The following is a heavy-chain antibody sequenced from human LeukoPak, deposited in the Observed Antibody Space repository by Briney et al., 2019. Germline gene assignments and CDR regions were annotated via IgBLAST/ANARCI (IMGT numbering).Heavy chain of an antibody. CDR2: IYSSGST. V-gene: IGHV4-59*01. CDR3: ARAVGSNWYASDY. CDR1: GGSISGYY. D-gene: IGHD6-13*01. Sequence: SETLSLTCTVSGGSISGYYWSWIRQPPGKGLEWIGYIYSSGSTNYNPSLKSRVTISLDTSKSQFSLKLSSVTAADTAVYYCARAVGSNWYASDYWGQGTLVTVSS. J-gene: IGHJ4*02.